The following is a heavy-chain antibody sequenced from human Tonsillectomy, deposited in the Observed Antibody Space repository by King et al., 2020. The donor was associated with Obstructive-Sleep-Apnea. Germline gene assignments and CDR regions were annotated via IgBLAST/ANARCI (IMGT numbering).Heavy chain of an antibody. Sequence: EVQLVESGGGLVQPGRSLRLSCAASGFTFDDYAMHWVRQTPGKGLEWVSGISWNSGRIGYADSVKGRFTISRDNAKNSLYLQMNSLRGEDTALYYCAKDLSSGWYGPVDYWGQGTLVTVSS. CDR3: AKDLSSGWYGPVDY. V-gene: IGHV3-9*01. CDR2: ISWNSGRI. CDR1: GFTFDDYA. D-gene: IGHD6-19*01. J-gene: IGHJ4*02.